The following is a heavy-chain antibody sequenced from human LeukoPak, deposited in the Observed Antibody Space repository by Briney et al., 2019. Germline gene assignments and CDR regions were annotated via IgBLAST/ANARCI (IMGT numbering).Heavy chain of an antibody. V-gene: IGHV4-59*01. Sequence: SETLSLTCTVSGGSISSYCWSWIRQPPGKGLDWIGYIYYRGSTNYNPSLKSRVTISLDTSKNQFSLKVTSVTAADTAVYYCARGRYYESSGYFVYYFDYWGQGTLVTVSS. J-gene: IGHJ4*02. CDR2: IYYRGST. CDR3: ARGRYYESSGYFVYYFDY. D-gene: IGHD3-22*01. CDR1: GGSISSYC.